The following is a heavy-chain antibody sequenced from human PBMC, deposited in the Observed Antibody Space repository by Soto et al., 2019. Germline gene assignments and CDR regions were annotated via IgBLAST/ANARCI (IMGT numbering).Heavy chain of an antibody. CDR3: TRDYVMDV. CDR1: GFTFSVEA. Sequence: WGSLRISCASSGFTFSVEAMNWVRQAPGKGLEWVSSISTTSTYIYYADSVKGRFTISRDNANNSLHLQMNSLRAEDTAVYYCTRDYVMDVWGHGTTVTVSS. D-gene: IGHD3-10*02. CDR2: ISTTSTYI. V-gene: IGHV3-21*01. J-gene: IGHJ6*01.